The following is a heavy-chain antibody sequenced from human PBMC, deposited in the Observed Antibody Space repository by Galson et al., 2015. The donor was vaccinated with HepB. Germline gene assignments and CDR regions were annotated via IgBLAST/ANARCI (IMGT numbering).Heavy chain of an antibody. J-gene: IGHJ4*02. D-gene: IGHD2-15*01. Sequence: SLRLSCAASGFIFSSHRMNWVRQAPGKGLEWVSFITSSSTIYYADSVKGRFTISRDNAKNSLYLQMNSLRAEDTALYYCARAICGGGFCFLDYWGQGTLVTVSS. V-gene: IGHV3-48*01. CDR1: GFIFSSHR. CDR3: ARAICGGGFCFLDY. CDR2: ITSSSTI.